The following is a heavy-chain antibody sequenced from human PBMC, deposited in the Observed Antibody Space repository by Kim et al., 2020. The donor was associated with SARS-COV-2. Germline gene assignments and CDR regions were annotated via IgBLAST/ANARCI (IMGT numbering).Heavy chain of an antibody. CDR3: AKENGGNGYFDY. Sequence: GGSLRLSCAASGFTFDDYTMHWVRQAPGKGLEWVSLISWDGGSTYYADSVKGRFTISRDNSKNSLYLQMNSLRTEDTALYYCAKENGGNGYFDYWGQGTLVTVSS. D-gene: IGHD2-15*01. CDR1: GFTFDDYT. V-gene: IGHV3-43*01. J-gene: IGHJ4*02. CDR2: ISWDGGST.